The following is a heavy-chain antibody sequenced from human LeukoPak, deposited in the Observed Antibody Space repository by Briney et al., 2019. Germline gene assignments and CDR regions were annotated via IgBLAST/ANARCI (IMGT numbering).Heavy chain of an antibody. CDR3: AELGITMIGGV. CDR1: GFTFSSYE. D-gene: IGHD3-10*02. J-gene: IGHJ6*04. Sequence: PGGSLRLSWAASGFTFSSYEMNWVRQAPGEGLEWVSYISSSGSTIYYADSLKGRFAISRDNAKNSLYLQMNSLRAEDTAVYYCAELGITMIGGVWGKGTTVTISS. CDR2: ISSSGSTI. V-gene: IGHV3-48*03.